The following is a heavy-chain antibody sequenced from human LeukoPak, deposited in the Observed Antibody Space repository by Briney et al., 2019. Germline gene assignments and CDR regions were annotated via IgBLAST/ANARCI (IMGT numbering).Heavy chain of an antibody. D-gene: IGHD1-1*01. CDR1: GFTFSSYA. Sequence: GGSLRLSCAASGFTFSSYAMHWVRQAPGKGLEWVAVISYDGSNKYYADSVKGRFTISRDNAKNSLYLQVNSLRAEDTAVYYCARERKYDSNFDYWGQGTLVTVSS. J-gene: IGHJ4*02. CDR3: ARERKYDSNFDY. CDR2: ISYDGSNK. V-gene: IGHV3-30*04.